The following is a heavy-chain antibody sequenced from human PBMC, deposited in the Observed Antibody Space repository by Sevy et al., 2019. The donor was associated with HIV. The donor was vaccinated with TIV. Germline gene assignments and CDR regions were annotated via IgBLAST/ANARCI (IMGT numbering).Heavy chain of an antibody. CDR1: RFTFSSYA. D-gene: IGHD6-13*01. CDR2: ISTAGGST. J-gene: IGHJ4*02. CDR3: AKSLPSSSTWYRSNYFDS. Sequence: GGSLRLSCAASRFTFSSYAMSWVRQAPGKGLEWVSAISTAGGSTFYADSVRGRFTISRDNSKNTLYLQMNSLRAEDTAVYYCAKSLPSSSTWYRSNYFDSWGQGTLVTVSS. V-gene: IGHV3-23*01.